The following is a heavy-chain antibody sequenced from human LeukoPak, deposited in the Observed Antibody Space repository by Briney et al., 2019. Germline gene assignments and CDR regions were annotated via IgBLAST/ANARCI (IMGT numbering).Heavy chain of an antibody. V-gene: IGHV3-11*03. CDR3: ASRSSSGSFDY. J-gene: IGHJ4*02. D-gene: IGHD3-22*01. Sequence: GGSLRLSCAASGXTFSDYYVSWIRQAPGKGLEWISFISSSSSYTNYADSVKGRFTISRDNAKNSLYLHMNSLRAEDTAVYYCASRSSSGSFDYWGQGTVVTVSS. CDR1: GXTFSDYY. CDR2: ISSSSSYT.